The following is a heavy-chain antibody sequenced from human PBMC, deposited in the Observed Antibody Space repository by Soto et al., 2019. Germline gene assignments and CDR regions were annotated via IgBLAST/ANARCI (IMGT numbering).Heavy chain of an antibody. J-gene: IGHJ3*02. CDR3: AKDLSTVVRSDAFDI. Sequence: GGSLRLSCAASGFTFDDYTMHWVRQAPGKGLEWVALISWDGGSTYYADSVKGRFTISRDNSENSLYLQMNSLRTEDTALYYCAKDLSTVVRSDAFDIWGQGTMVTVSS. D-gene: IGHD4-17*01. CDR2: ISWDGGST. CDR1: GFTFDDYT. V-gene: IGHV3-43*01.